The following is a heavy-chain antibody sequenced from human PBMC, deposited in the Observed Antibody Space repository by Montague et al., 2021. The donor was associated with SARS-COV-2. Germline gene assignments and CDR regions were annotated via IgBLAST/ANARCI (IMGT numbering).Heavy chain of an antibody. CDR2: IDWDDDK. V-gene: IGHV2-70*01. Sequence: PALVKPTQTLTLTCTFSGFSLSTSGMCVSWIRQPPGKALEWLALIDWDDDKYYSTSLRTRPTISKDTSKNQVVLTMTNMDPVDTATYYCARSFSIFGVVIIPAYFDYWGQGTLVTVSS. J-gene: IGHJ4*02. CDR3: ARSFSIFGVVIIPAYFDY. CDR1: GFSLSTSGMC. D-gene: IGHD3-3*01.